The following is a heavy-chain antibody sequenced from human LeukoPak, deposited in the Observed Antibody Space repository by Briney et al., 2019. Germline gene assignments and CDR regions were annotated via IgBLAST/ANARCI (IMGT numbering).Heavy chain of an antibody. CDR2: RYYSGST. CDR1: GGSISSGAFY. D-gene: IGHD2/OR15-2a*01. CDR3: ARALNIYWFDP. V-gene: IGHV4-31*03. Sequence: PSETLSLTCIVSGGSISSGAFYWSWIRQHPGKGLEWIGYRYYSGSTYYNPSLKSRVTISVDTSKNQFSLRLSSVTAADTAVYYCARALNIYWFDPWGQGALVTVSS. J-gene: IGHJ5*02.